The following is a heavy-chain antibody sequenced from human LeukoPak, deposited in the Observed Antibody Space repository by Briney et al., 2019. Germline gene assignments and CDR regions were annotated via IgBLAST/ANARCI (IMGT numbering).Heavy chain of an antibody. V-gene: IGHV3-43D*03. CDR2: ISWDGGST. J-gene: IGHJ4*02. CDR1: GFTFDDYA. D-gene: IGHD3-22*01. CDR3: AKDSLPYYYDSSGYSGLDY. Sequence: PGGSLRLSCAASGFTFDDYAMHWVRQAPGKGLEWVSLISWDGGSTYYADSVKGRFTISRDNSKNSLYLQMNSLRAEDTALYYCAKDSLPYYYDSSGYSGLDYWGQGTLVTVSS.